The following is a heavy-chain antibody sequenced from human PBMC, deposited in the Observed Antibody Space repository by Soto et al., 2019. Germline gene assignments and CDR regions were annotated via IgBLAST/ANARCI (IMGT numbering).Heavy chain of an antibody. CDR2: ISYDGSNK. D-gene: IGHD3-10*01. CDR1: GFTFSSYA. V-gene: IGHV3-30-3*01. CDR3: AREGDALVGEVLFSLDYYCGMDV. Sequence: QVQLVESGGGVVQPGRSLRLSCAASGFTFSSYAMHWVRQAPGKGLEWVAVISYDGSNKYYADSVKGRFTISRDNPKNTLYVEMNSLGAEDTAVYYCAREGDALVGEVLFSLDYYCGMDVWGQGTTVTVSS. J-gene: IGHJ6*02.